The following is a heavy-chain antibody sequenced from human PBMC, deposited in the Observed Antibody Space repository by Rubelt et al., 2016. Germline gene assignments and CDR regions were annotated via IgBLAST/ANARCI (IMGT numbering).Heavy chain of an antibody. CDR3: ARLGALGGNSGKDY. CDR2: INHSGST. V-gene: IGHV4-34*01. Sequence: QVQLQQWGAGLLTPSETLSLTCAVYGASFSGYYWSWIRQPPGKGLEWIGEINHSGSTNYNPSLKSRVTISVDTSKNQCSLKLSSVTAADTAVYYCARLGALGGNSGKDYWSQGTLVTVSS. D-gene: IGHD4-23*01. J-gene: IGHJ4*02. CDR1: GASFSGYY.